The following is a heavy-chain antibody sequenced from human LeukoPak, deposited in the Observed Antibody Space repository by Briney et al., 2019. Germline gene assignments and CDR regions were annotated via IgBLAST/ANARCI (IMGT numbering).Heavy chain of an antibody. V-gene: IGHV3-23*01. Sequence: PGGSLRLSCAASGFTLSSYAMSWVRQAPGKGLEWVSAISDTGNTYHADSVKGRFTISRDSSKNTLFLQMNSLRAEDTAVYYCARVIAVAGHDAFDIWGQGTMVTVSS. CDR2: ISDTGNT. CDR3: ARVIAVAGHDAFDI. J-gene: IGHJ3*02. CDR1: GFTLSSYA. D-gene: IGHD6-19*01.